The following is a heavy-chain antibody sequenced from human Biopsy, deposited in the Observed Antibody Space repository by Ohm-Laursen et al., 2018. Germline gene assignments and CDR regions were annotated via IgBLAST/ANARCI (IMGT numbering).Heavy chain of an antibody. V-gene: IGHV4-61*08. CDR2: IYYSWTT. J-gene: IGHJ6*02. D-gene: IGHD2/OR15-2a*01. CDR3: ARATNSTGWPYYYFYGMDV. CDR1: GGSVRSPDHR. Sequence: SDTLSLTCTVSGGSVRSPDHRWNWVRRAPGKGLEWIGNIYYSWTTFYSPSLRGRVTMDLDTSKNQFSLRLNSVTAADTAVYYCARATNSTGWPYYYFYGMDVWGQGTTVTVSS.